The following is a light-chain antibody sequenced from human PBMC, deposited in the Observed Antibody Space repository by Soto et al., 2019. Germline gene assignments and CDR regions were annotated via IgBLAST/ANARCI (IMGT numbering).Light chain of an antibody. CDR1: SSNIGNNY. CDR2: DNN. CDR3: ATWDSSLSVVL. V-gene: IGLV1-51*01. J-gene: IGLJ2*01. Sequence: QSVLTQPPSVSAAPGQKVTISCSGSSSNIGNNYVSWYQQVPGTAPKLLIYDNNDRPSGIPDRFSGSKSGTSATLGITGLQTGDEADYYCATWDSSLSVVLFGGGTKLTVL.